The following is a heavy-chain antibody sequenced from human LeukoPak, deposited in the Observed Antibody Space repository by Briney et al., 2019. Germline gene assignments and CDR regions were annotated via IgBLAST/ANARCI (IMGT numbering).Heavy chain of an antibody. V-gene: IGHV1-8*01. CDR3: ARVKGSSWPDS. J-gene: IGHJ4*02. CDR2: MNPNSGNT. CDR1: GYTFTSYD. Sequence: ASVKVSCKASGYTFTSYDINWVRQATGQGLEWMGWMNPNSGNTDYAQKFQGRVTMTWTTSISTAYMELSSLRSEDTAVYYCARVKGSSWPDSWGQGTLVTVSS. D-gene: IGHD6-13*01.